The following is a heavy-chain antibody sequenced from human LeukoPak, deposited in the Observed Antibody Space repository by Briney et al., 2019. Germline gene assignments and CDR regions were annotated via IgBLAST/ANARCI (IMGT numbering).Heavy chain of an antibody. J-gene: IGHJ4*02. D-gene: IGHD3-22*01. V-gene: IGHV3-30*04. CDR1: GFTFSSYA. Sequence: GRSLRLSCAASGFTFSSYAMHWVRQAPGKGLEWVAVISYDGSNKYYADSVKGRFTISRDNSKNTLYLQMNSLRAEDTAVYYCARDDNYSSDTVDWGQGTLVTVSS. CDR3: ARDDNYSSDTVD. CDR2: ISYDGSNK.